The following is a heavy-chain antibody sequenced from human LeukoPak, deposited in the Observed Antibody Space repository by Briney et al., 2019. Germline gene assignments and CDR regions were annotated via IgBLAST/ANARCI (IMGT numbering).Heavy chain of an antibody. J-gene: IGHJ6*02. CDR3: ARDSDIVVVATGPYSYGMDV. V-gene: IGHV3-7*01. D-gene: IGHD2-15*01. Sequence: PGGSLRLSCAASGFTFSNYWMHWVRQAPGKGLEWVANIKQDGNAKYYADSVKGRFTIFRDNSKNILYLQMNSLRGEDTAVYYCARDSDIVVVATGPYSYGMDVWGQGTTVTVSS. CDR2: IKQDGNAK. CDR1: GFTFSNYW.